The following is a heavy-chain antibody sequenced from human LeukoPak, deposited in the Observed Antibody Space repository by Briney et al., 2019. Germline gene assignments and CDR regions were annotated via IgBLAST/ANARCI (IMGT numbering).Heavy chain of an antibody. J-gene: IGHJ2*01. CDR2: ISNDGTKK. CDR1: GFIFNNYA. Sequence: GGSLRLSCAASGFIFNNYAMHWVRQAPGKGLEWVAVISNDGTKKNYADSVKGRCIISRDNSKNMLYLEMNSLRAEETAVYYCARGTVTSRTWYFDLWGRGTLVTVSS. V-gene: IGHV3-30*04. CDR3: ARGTVTSRTWYFDL. D-gene: IGHD4-17*01.